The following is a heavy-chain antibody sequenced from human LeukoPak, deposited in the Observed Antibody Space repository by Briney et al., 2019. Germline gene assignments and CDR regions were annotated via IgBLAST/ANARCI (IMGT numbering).Heavy chain of an antibody. D-gene: IGHD6-13*01. Sequence: SETLSLTCADYGGSFSGYYWSWIRQPPGKGLEWIGEINHSGSTNYNPSLKSRVTISVDTSKNQFSLKLSSVTAADTAVYYCARGSGGSSSWYYWGQGTLVTVSS. CDR2: INHSGST. CDR3: ARGSGGSSSWYY. CDR1: GGSFSGYY. V-gene: IGHV4-34*01. J-gene: IGHJ4*02.